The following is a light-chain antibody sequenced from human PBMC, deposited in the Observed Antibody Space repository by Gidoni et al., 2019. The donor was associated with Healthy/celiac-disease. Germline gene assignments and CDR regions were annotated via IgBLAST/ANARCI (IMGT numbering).Light chain of an antibody. V-gene: IGLV2-14*01. CDR1: SSDVGNYNY. J-gene: IGLJ3*02. CDR2: EVG. Sequence: QSALTQPASVSGSPGQSITISCTGTSSDVGNYNYVSWYQQHPGKAPKLMIYEVGNRPSGVSNRFSGSKSGNTASLTISGLQAEDEAEYYCSSYTSSSSWVFGGGTKLTVL. CDR3: SSYTSSSSWV.